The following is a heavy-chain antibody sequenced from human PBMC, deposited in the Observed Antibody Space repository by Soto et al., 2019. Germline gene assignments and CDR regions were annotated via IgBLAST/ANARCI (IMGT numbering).Heavy chain of an antibody. CDR3: AREGHRGLPAG. Sequence: PSETLSLTCTVSGGSISSYDWSWIRPPPGQGLEWIGYIYYSGSTNYTPSVESRLAIPVDTSKSHFSLTLKSVTAADTAVYFWAREGHRGLPAGWGQGIRVTVSS. CDR2: IYYSGST. D-gene: IGHD3-10*01. V-gene: IGHV4-59*12. CDR1: GGSISSYD. J-gene: IGHJ4*02.